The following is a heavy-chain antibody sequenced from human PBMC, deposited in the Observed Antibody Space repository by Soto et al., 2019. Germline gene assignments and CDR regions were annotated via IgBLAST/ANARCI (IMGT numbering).Heavy chain of an antibody. CDR1: GFTFSTYA. D-gene: IGHD3-10*01. J-gene: IGHJ4*02. V-gene: IGHV3-30-3*01. CDR3: ARGSAGHYNSGTLLD. Sequence: QVQVVESGGGVVQPGRSLRLSCAASGFTFSTYAMHWVRQAPGKGLERVAVISYDGSNEYYVDSVKGRFTISRDNSKITLYLQMNSLREEDTAVYYCARGSAGHYNSGTLLDWGQGTLVTVSS. CDR2: ISYDGSNE.